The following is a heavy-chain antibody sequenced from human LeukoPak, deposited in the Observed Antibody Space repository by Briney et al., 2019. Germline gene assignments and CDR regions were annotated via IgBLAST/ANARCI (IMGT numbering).Heavy chain of an antibody. Sequence: PVASVKVSCKSSGYTFTSYEINWVRQATGQGLEWMGWMNPNSGNTGYAQKFQGRVTMTRNNSISTAYMELSSLRSEDTAVYYCATDRGYSAFDIWGQGTMVTVSS. CDR2: MNPNSGNT. D-gene: IGHD3-22*01. CDR3: ATDRGYSAFDI. CDR1: GYTFTSYE. V-gene: IGHV1-8*01. J-gene: IGHJ3*02.